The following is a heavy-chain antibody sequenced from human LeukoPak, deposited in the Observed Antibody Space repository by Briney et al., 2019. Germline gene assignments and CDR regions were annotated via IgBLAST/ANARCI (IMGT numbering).Heavy chain of an antibody. V-gene: IGHV3-11*04. Sequence: GGSLRLSCSASGFTVRSNYESWVRQAPGKGLEWVSYISSSGSTIYYADSVKGRFTISRDNAKNSLYLQMNSLRAEDTAVYYCAELGITMIGGVWGKGTTVTISS. CDR3: AELGITMIGGV. J-gene: IGHJ6*04. D-gene: IGHD3-10*02. CDR2: ISSSGSTI. CDR1: GFTVRSNY.